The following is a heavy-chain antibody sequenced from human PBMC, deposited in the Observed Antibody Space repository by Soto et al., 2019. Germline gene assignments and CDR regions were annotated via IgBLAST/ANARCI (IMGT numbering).Heavy chain of an antibody. CDR1: GYSFTSYW. CDR3: AGHSGGNNNWFDP. J-gene: IGHJ5*02. CDR2: IDPSDSYT. Sequence: GESLKISGKVSGYSFTSYWISWVRQMPGKGLEWMGRIDPSDSYTNYSPSFQGHVTISADKSISTAYLQWSSLKASDTAMYYGAGHSGGNNNWFDPWGQGTLVTVSS. V-gene: IGHV5-10-1*01. D-gene: IGHD2-15*01.